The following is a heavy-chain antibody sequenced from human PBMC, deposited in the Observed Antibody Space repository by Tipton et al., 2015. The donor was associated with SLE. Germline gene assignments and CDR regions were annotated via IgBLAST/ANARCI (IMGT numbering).Heavy chain of an antibody. D-gene: IGHD4-17*01. V-gene: IGHV3-33*08. J-gene: IGHJ4*02. CDR3: ANTLNTVSPFDY. CDR2: IWYDGSNK. CDR1: GFTFTSYA. Sequence: RSLRLSCAASGFTFTSYAMSWVRQAPGKGLEWVAVIWYDGSNKYYADSVKGRFTISRDNSKNTLYLQMNSLRAEDTAVYYCANTLNTVSPFDYWGQGTLVTVSS.